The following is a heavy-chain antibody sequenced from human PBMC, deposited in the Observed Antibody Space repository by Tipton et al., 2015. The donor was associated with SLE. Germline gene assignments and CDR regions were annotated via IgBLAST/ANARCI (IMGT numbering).Heavy chain of an antibody. J-gene: IGHJ4*02. CDR2: INDNGGNT. D-gene: IGHD6-13*01. CDR3: VKRTTWYYFDS. CDR1: GFTFSNYA. Sequence: SLRLSCAASGFTFSNYAMHWVRLAPGKGLEYVSGINDNGGNTNYAKSVEGRFTISRDNSRNTVYLQMGSLRAEDMAVYYCVKRTTWYYFDSWGQGALVTVSS. V-gene: IGHV3-64*01.